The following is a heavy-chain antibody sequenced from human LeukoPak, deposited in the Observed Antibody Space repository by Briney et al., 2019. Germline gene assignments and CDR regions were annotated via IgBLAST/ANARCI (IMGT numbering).Heavy chain of an antibody. Sequence: GGSLRLSCAASGITSDDNAMHWVRQTPGRGLEWVSFITWKSHRTHYADSVKGRFTVSRDNSKDSMYLEMNSLKTEGTGLYHCASEVGYRSLGYLGQGTLVTVSS. V-gene: IGHV3-43*01. CDR2: ITWKSHRT. CDR3: ASEVGYRSLGY. CDR1: GITSDDNA. D-gene: IGHD3-3*01. J-gene: IGHJ4*02.